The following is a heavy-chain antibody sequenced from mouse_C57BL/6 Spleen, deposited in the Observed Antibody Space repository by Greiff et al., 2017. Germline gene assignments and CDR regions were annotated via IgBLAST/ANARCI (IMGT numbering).Heavy chain of an antibody. D-gene: IGHD1-1*01. CDR1: GFTFSDYY. Sequence: EVKLMESEGGLVQPGSSMKLSCTASGFTFSDYYMAWVRQVPEKGLEWVANINYEGSSTYSLDSLKSRFIISRDNAKNILYLLMSSLKSEDTATYYCARGYYGSLDYWGQGTTLTVSS. CDR3: ARGYYGSLDY. CDR2: INYEGSST. V-gene: IGHV5-16*01. J-gene: IGHJ2*01.